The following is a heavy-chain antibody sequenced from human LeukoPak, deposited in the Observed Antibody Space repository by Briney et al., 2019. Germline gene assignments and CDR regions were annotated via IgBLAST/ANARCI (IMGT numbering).Heavy chain of an antibody. Sequence: ASVKVSCKVSGYTLTELSMHWVRQAPGKGLEWMGGFDPEDGETIYAQKFQGRVTMTEDKSTDTAYMELSSLRSEDTAVYYCATAADSYYYDSSGYPRPFDYWGQGTLVTVSS. V-gene: IGHV1-24*01. J-gene: IGHJ4*02. CDR2: FDPEDGET. CDR1: GYTLTELS. D-gene: IGHD3-22*01. CDR3: ATAADSYYYDSSGYPRPFDY.